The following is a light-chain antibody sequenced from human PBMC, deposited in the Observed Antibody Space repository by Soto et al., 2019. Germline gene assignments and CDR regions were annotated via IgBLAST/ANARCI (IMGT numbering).Light chain of an antibody. J-gene: IGLJ2*01. CDR1: SGYSNYK. CDR2: VGTGGIVG. CDR3: GADHGSGSNFVVV. V-gene: IGLV9-49*01. Sequence: QLLLTQPPSASASLGASVTLTCTLSSGYSNYKVDWYPQRPGKGPRFVMRVGTGGIVGSKGDGIPDRFSVLGSGLNRYLTIKNIQEEDESDYHCGADHGSGSNFVVVFGGGTKLTVL.